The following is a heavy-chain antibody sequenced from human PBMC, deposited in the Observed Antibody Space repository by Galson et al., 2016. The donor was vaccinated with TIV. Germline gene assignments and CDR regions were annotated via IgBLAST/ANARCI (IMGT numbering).Heavy chain of an antibody. D-gene: IGHD4-17*01. CDR2: INTRNGNL. V-gene: IGHV7-4-1*02. CDR1: GYSLTSSA. J-gene: IGHJ6*03. CDR3: ARSGDYSYYFYYMDV. Sequence: SVKVSCKASGYSLTSSAMNWVRQAPGQGLEWMGWINTRNGNLTYAQGFTGRFVFSLDASVSTAYLQINSLKPEDTAVYYCARSGDYSYYFYYMDVWAKGTTVTVSS.